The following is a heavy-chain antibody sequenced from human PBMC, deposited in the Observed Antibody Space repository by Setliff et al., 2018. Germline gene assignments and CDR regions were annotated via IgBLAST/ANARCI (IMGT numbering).Heavy chain of an antibody. D-gene: IGHD6-6*01. V-gene: IGHV4-39*07. CDR1: GDSITSMSFY. J-gene: IGHJ2*01. CDR2: IYYDGST. Sequence: SETLSLTCTVSGDSITSMSFYWGWIRQPPGKGPDWIGSIYYDGSTYHNPSLKSRVTISVDTSNNQFSLNLRSVTAADTALYYCARNPASFQYSFDVWGRGTLVTVSS. CDR3: ARNPASFQYSFDV.